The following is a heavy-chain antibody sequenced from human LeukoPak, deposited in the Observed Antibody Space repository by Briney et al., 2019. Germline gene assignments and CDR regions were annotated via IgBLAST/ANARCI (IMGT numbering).Heavy chain of an antibody. J-gene: IGHJ4*02. Sequence: VESLKISCKGSGYSFSNDWIGWVRQMPGKGLEWMGIIYPGDSDTRYSPSFQGQVTISADKSISTAYLQWSSLGASDTAVYYCARRGCNGGSCYAYWGQGTLVTVSS. V-gene: IGHV5-51*01. D-gene: IGHD2-15*01. CDR2: IYPGDSDT. CDR1: GYSFSNDW. CDR3: ARRGCNGGSCYAY.